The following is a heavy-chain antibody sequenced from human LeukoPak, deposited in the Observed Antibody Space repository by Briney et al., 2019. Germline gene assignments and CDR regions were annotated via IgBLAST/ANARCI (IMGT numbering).Heavy chain of an antibody. Sequence: SETLSLTCTVSGGSISSYYWSWIRQPAGKGLEWIGRIYTSESTNYNPSLKSRVTMSVDTSKDQFSLKLSSVTAADTAVYYCARASDYHHAFDIWGQGTMVTVSS. J-gene: IGHJ3*02. CDR2: IYTSEST. D-gene: IGHD4-11*01. V-gene: IGHV4-4*07. CDR3: ARASDYHHAFDI. CDR1: GGSISSYY.